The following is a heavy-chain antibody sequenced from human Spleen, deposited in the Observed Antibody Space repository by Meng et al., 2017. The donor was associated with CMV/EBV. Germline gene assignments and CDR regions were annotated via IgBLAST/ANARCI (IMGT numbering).Heavy chain of an antibody. Sequence: GESLKISCAASGFTFSNYEMNWVRQDPGKGLEWVAFIRNDGSNKYYADSMKARFTISRDNAKNTLYLQMNSLRAEDTAVYYCARDTLLEPAAMDYWGQGTLVTVSS. D-gene: IGHD2-2*01. CDR3: ARDTLLEPAAMDY. CDR2: IRNDGSNK. V-gene: IGHV3-30*02. CDR1: GFTFSNYE. J-gene: IGHJ4*02.